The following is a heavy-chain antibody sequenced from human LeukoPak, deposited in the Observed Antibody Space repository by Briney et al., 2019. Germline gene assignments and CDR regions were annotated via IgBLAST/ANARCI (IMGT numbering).Heavy chain of an antibody. CDR2: ISGSGGSI. CDR1: GFTFSRYD. J-gene: IGHJ4*02. CDR3: AKVLLAYYDFWSGYYIIDY. V-gene: IGHV3-23*01. D-gene: IGHD3-3*01. Sequence: GGSLRLSCAASGFTFSRYDISWVRQAPGEGLEGVTAISGSGGSIYYAVSVRGRFTISGDNSKNTLYLQMNSLRAEDTAVYYCAKVLLAYYDFWSGYYIIDYWGQGPLVTVSS.